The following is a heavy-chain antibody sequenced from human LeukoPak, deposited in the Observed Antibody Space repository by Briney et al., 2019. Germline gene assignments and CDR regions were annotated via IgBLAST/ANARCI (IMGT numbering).Heavy chain of an antibody. J-gene: IGHJ3*02. CDR1: GGSISSYY. Sequence: SETLSLTCTVSGGSISSYYWSWIRQPPGKGLAWIGYIYYSGSTNYNPSLKSRVTISVDTSKNQFSLKLSSVTAADTAVYYCARHSDNWNDAFDIWGQGTMVTVSS. CDR3: ARHSDNWNDAFDI. V-gene: IGHV4-59*08. CDR2: IYYSGST. D-gene: IGHD1-1*01.